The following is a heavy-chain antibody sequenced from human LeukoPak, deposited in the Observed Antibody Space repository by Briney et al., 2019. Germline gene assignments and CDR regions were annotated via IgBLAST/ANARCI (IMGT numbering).Heavy chain of an antibody. Sequence: SETLSLTCTVSGGSINGYFWSWLRQPGGKGLEWFGRILTNGNTDYNPSLNSRVTMSMDTSRNQFSLKLRSVSAADTAVYYCARSARVEPGTGYYFDSWGRGTLVTVSS. CDR1: GGSINGYF. V-gene: IGHV4-4*07. CDR3: ARSARVEPGTGYYFDS. J-gene: IGHJ4*02. D-gene: IGHD2-15*01. CDR2: ILTNGNT.